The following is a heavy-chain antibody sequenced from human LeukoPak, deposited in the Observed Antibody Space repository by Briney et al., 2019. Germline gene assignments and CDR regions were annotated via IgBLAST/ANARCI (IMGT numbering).Heavy chain of an antibody. Sequence: SSETLSLTCAVSGGSISSGGYSWSWIRQPPGKGLEWIGYIYHSGSTYYNPSLKSRVTISVDRSKNQFSLKLSSVTAADTAVYYCARAQDCSSTSCYNPNWFDPWGQGTLVTVSS. J-gene: IGHJ5*02. CDR2: IYHSGST. V-gene: IGHV4-30-2*01. D-gene: IGHD2-2*02. CDR1: GGSISSGGYS. CDR3: ARAQDCSSTSCYNPNWFDP.